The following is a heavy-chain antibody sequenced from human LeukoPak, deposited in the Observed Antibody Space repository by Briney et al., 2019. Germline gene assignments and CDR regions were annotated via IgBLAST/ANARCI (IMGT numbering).Heavy chain of an antibody. D-gene: IGHD3-22*01. CDR2: ITSSGTYT. V-gene: IGHV3-21*01. CDR1: GFTFSNYN. CDR3: ARAQKDDSSGYYYYYYYMDV. Sequence: GGSLRLSCADSGFTFSNYNMNWVRQAPGKAMEWVSSITSSGTYTFYADSVKGRFTISRDNAKNSLYLQMNSLRAEDTAVYYCARAQKDDSSGYYYYYYYMDVWGKGTTVTVSS. J-gene: IGHJ6*03.